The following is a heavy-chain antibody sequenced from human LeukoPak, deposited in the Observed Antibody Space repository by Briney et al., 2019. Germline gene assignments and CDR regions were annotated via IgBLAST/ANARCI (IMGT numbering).Heavy chain of an antibody. Sequence: GGSLRLSCAASGFTFSSYSMNWVRQAPGKGLEWVSSISSSSSYIYYADSVKGRFSISRDNAKNSLYLQMNSLRGEDTAVYYCANDYFSGSSHRTPLSYWGQGTLVTVSS. CDR3: ANDYFSGSSHRTPLSY. J-gene: IGHJ4*02. V-gene: IGHV3-21*04. CDR1: GFTFSSYS. D-gene: IGHD1-26*01. CDR2: ISSSSSYI.